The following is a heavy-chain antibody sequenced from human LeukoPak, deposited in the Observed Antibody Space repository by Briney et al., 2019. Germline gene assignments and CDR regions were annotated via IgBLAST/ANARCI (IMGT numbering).Heavy chain of an antibody. Sequence: PGGCLRLSCAPSGFILSSFDMHWVRQAPGKGLEWVAIISYDGSNKYYADSVKGRFIISRDNSKNTLYLQMNSLRDEDTAVYYCAKDQSYYYASGSNYNWFDPWGQGTLVTVSS. CDR1: GFILSSFD. CDR3: AKDQSYYYASGSNYNWFDP. V-gene: IGHV3-30*18. D-gene: IGHD3-10*01. J-gene: IGHJ5*02. CDR2: ISYDGSNK.